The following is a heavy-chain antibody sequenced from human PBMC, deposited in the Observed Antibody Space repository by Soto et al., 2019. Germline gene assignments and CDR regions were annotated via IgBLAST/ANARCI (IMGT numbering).Heavy chain of an antibody. V-gene: IGHV2-5*02. J-gene: IGHJ4*02. CDR3: AHKIVGGTTAPGFYY. Sequence: SGPTLGYPTQTLTLTCTFSGFSLNTNGVSVGWIRQPPGKALEWLALIYWDDDKRYSPSLKNRLTITKDTPKNQVVLTMTNMDPVDTATYYCAHKIVGGTTAPGFYYWGQGTLVTVSS. D-gene: IGHD1-26*01. CDR1: GFSLNTNGVS. CDR2: IYWDDDK.